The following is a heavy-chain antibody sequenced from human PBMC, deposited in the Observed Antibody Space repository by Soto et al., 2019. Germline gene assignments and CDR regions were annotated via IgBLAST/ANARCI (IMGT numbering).Heavy chain of an antibody. CDR1: GDSVSSNSAC. Sequence: TLSLTCAITGDSVSSNSACWSWVRQSPSRGLEWLGRTYYRSKWYYEYAVSVRGRITINPDTSKNQYSLQLNSVTPEDTAVYFCARGEQYSGRIFDYWGQGTLVTSP. J-gene: IGHJ4*01. V-gene: IGHV6-1*01. D-gene: IGHD1-26*01. CDR2: TYYRSKWYY. CDR3: ARGEQYSGRIFDY.